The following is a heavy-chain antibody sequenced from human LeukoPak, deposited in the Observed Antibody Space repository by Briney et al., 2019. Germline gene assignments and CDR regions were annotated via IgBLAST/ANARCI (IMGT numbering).Heavy chain of an antibody. Sequence: GGSLRLSCAASGFTVSSNYMSWVRQAPGKGLEWVSVLYSGGDTYYGKSVKGRFIISRDNSKNTVFLQMNSLRVEDTAVYHCARDRGYSDYWGQGTLVTVSS. CDR1: GFTVSSNY. CDR2: LYSGGDT. CDR3: ARDRGYSDY. V-gene: IGHV3-66*01. J-gene: IGHJ4*02. D-gene: IGHD3-10*01.